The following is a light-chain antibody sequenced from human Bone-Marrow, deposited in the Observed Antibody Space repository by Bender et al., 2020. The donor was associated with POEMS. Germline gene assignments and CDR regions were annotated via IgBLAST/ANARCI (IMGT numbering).Light chain of an antibody. CDR2: EGS. Sequence: QSVLAQSASVSASPGQSITISCTGTSSDVGSYNLVAWYQQHPGKAPKLMIYEGSKRPSGVSSRFSGSKSGTSASLAITGLQAEDEGDYYCQSYDNSLGGWVFGGGTKLTVL. CDR1: SSDVGSYNL. V-gene: IGLV2-14*02. J-gene: IGLJ3*02. CDR3: QSYDNSLGGWV.